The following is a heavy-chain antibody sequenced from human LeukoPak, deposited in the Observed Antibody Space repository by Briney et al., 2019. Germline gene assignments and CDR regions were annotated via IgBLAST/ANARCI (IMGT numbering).Heavy chain of an antibody. D-gene: IGHD5-18*01. CDR1: GYTLTGYY. CDR2: INPNSGGT. CDR3: ARDTTMITYWFDP. Sequence: GASVKVSCKASGYTLTGYYMHWVRQAPGQGFEWMGWINPNSGGTNYAQKFQGRVTMTRDTSVSTAYMELNRLRSDDTGVYYCARDTTMITYWFDPWGQGTLVTVSS. V-gene: IGHV1-2*02. J-gene: IGHJ5*02.